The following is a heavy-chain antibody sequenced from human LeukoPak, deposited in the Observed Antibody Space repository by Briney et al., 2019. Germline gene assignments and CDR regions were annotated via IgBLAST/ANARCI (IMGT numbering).Heavy chain of an antibody. CDR1: GFTFTSYW. V-gene: IGHV3-7*05. CDR3: ARYGGSFHAFDI. J-gene: IGHJ3*02. Sequence: GESLRLSCAASGFTFTSYWMTWFRQAPGKGPEWVASIKLDGSEKYYVGSVKGRFTISRDNANNSLYLQMNSLRAEDTAVYFCARYGGSFHAFDIWGQGTMVTVSS. D-gene: IGHD1-26*01. CDR2: IKLDGSEK.